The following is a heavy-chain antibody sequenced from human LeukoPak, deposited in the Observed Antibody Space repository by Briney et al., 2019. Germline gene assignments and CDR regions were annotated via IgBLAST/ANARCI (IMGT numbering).Heavy chain of an antibody. CDR1: GGSISSGSYY. CDR3: ARELEWLYYMDV. V-gene: IGHV4-61*02. Sequence: SQTLSLTCTVSGGSISSGSYYWSWIRQPAGKGLEWIGRIYTSGSTNYSPSLKSRVTISVDTSKNQFSLKLSSVTAADTAVYYCARELEWLYYMDVWGKGTTVTISS. CDR2: IYTSGST. D-gene: IGHD3-3*01. J-gene: IGHJ6*03.